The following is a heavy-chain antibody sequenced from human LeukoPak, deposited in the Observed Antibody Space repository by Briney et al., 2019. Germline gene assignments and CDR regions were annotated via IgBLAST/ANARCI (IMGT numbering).Heavy chain of an antibody. CDR2: ISAYNGNT. CDR3: ARVRVMGATDFDY. D-gene: IGHD1-26*01. J-gene: IGHJ4*02. Sequence: ASVNVSCKASGGTFSSYAISWVRQAPGQGLEWMGWISAYNGNTNYAQKLQGRVTMTTDTSTSTAYMELRSLRSDDTAVYYCARVRVMGATDFDYWGQGTLVTVSS. V-gene: IGHV1-18*01. CDR1: GGTFSSYA.